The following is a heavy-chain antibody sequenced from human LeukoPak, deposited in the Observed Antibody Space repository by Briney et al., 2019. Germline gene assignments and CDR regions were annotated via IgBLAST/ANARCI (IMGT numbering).Heavy chain of an antibody. D-gene: IGHD3-22*01. CDR3: AGDPATYYYDSSDNWYFDL. Sequence: ASETLSLTCIVSGGSISSSYWSWIRQPPGKGLEWIGYIYYSGSTNYNPSLKSRVTISVDTSKNQFSLKLSSVTAADTAVYYCAGDPATYYYDSSDNWYFDLWGRGTLVTVSS. V-gene: IGHV4-59*01. J-gene: IGHJ2*01. CDR2: IYYSGST. CDR1: GGSISSSY.